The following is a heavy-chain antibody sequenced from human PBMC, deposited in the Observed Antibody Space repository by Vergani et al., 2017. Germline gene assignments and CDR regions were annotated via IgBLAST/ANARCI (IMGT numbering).Heavy chain of an antibody. V-gene: IGHV1-69*01. CDR3: ARVLLGFYSNVLAYYYMDV. CDR1: GGTFSSYA. CDR2: IIPIFGTA. D-gene: IGHD4-11*01. J-gene: IGHJ6*03. Sequence: QVQLVQSGAEVKKPGSSLKVSCKASGGTFSSYAISWVRQAPGQGLEWMGGIIPIFGTANYAPKFQGRVTITADESTSTAYMELSSLRSEDTAVYYCARVLLGFYSNVLAYYYMDVWGKGTTVTVSS.